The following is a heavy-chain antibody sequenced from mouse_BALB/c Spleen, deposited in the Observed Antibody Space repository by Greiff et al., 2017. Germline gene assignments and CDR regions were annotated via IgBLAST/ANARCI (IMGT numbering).Heavy chain of an antibody. J-gene: IGHJ3*01. CDR1: GFSLTSYG. Sequence: VQLQESGPSLVQPSQSLSITCTVSGFSLTSYGVHWVRQSPGTGLEWLGVIWRGGSTDYNAAFMSRLSITKDNSKSQVFFKMNSLQADDTAIYYCAINWDWFAYWGQGTLVTVSA. CDR2: IWRGGST. CDR3: AINWDWFAY. D-gene: IGHD4-1*02. V-gene: IGHV2-5-1*01.